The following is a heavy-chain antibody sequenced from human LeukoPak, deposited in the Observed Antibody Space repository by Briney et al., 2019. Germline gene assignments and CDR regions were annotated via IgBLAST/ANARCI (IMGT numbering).Heavy chain of an antibody. Sequence: GGSLRLSCAASGITFSDHYMSWIRQAPGKGLEWLSYISSGGDSIYYADSVKGRFTISRDNAKNSLYLQMNSLRAEDTALYYCARDPGYCSGGSCYSPLRSGSDYWGQGTLVTVSS. J-gene: IGHJ4*02. CDR1: GITFSDHY. V-gene: IGHV3-11*01. D-gene: IGHD2-15*01. CDR2: ISSGGDSI. CDR3: ARDPGYCSGGSCYSPLRSGSDY.